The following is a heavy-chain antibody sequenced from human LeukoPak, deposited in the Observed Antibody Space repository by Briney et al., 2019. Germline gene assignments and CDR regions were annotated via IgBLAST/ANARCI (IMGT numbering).Heavy chain of an antibody. Sequence: SETLSLTCTVSGGSINNYYWSWIRQPAGKGLEWIRRIYIRGGTNYNPSLKSRVAMSVDTSKNQFSLKLSSVTAADTAVYYCAREVAVAWNWFDPWGQGTLVTVSS. CDR2: IYIRGGT. CDR1: GGSINNYY. D-gene: IGHD6-19*01. V-gene: IGHV4-4*07. CDR3: AREVAVAWNWFDP. J-gene: IGHJ5*02.